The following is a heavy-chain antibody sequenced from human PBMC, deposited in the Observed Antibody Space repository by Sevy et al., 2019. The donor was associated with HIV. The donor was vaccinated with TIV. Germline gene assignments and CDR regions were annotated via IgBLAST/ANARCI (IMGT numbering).Heavy chain of an antibody. CDR2: ISYDGSNK. Sequence: GESLKISCAASGFTFSSYAMHWVRQAPGKGLEWVAIISYDGSNKYYADSVKGRFTISRDNSKSTLYLHMNSLKAEDTVMYYCATDPAGYYFDSISPKGALDDWGQGTLVTVSS. D-gene: IGHD3-22*01. V-gene: IGHV3-30-3*01. CDR3: ATDPAGYYFDSISPKGALDD. CDR1: GFTFSSYA. J-gene: IGHJ4*02.